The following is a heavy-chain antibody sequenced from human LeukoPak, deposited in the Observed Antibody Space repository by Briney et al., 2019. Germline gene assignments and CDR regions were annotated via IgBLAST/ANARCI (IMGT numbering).Heavy chain of an antibody. CDR3: ARDGGKQGVGATNFDY. V-gene: IGHV4-39*07. CDR2: IYYSGST. Sequence: TSETLSLTCTVSGGSISSSSYYWGWIRQPPGKGLEWIGSIYYSGSTYYNPSLKSRVTISVDTSKNQFSLKLSSVTAADTAVYYCARDGGKQGVGATNFDYWGQGTLVTVSS. J-gene: IGHJ4*02. D-gene: IGHD1-26*01. CDR1: GGSISSSSYY.